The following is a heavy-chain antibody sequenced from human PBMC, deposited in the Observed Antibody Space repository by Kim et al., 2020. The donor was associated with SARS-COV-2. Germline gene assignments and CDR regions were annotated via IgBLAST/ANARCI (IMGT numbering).Heavy chain of an antibody. V-gene: IGHV5-51*01. CDR2: IYPGDSDT. D-gene: IGHD3-22*01. CDR1: GYSFTSYW. Sequence: GESLKISCKGSGYSFTSYWIGWVRQMPGKGLEWMGIIYPGDSDTRYSPSFQGQVTISADKSISTAYLQWSSLKASDTAMYYCARPRNYYDSSGYYEGHFDYWGQGTLVTVSS. CDR3: ARPRNYYDSSGYYEGHFDY. J-gene: IGHJ4*02.